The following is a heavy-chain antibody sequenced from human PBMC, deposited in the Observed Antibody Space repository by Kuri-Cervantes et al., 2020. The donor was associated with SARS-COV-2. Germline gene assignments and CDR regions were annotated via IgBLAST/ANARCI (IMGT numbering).Heavy chain of an antibody. Sequence: ASVKVSCKASGYTFTGYYMHWVRQAPGQGLKWMGWINPNSGGTNYAQKFQGWVTMTRDTSISTVYMELSRLRSDDTAVYYCARDSGWLYTRGPGFDSWGRGTLVTVSS. CDR2: INPNSGGT. D-gene: IGHD3-22*01. CDR3: ARDSGWLYTRGPGFDS. V-gene: IGHV1-2*04. CDR1: GYTFTGYY. J-gene: IGHJ4*02.